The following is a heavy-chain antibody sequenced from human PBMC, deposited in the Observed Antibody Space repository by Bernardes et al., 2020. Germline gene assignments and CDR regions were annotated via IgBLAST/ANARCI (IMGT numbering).Heavy chain of an antibody. CDR1: GDTFSTYT. Sequence: SVKVSCKASGDTFSTYTITWVRQAPGQGLEWMGGITPMFGTANYALKFQGRVPITADTSTSTAYMEPRSLRPEDTAVYYCARGWSYVMLTAYSYWGQGPLVTV. D-gene: IGHD3-9*01. CDR3: ARGWSYVMLTAYSY. J-gene: IGHJ4*02. V-gene: IGHV1-69*06. CDR2: ITPMFGTA.